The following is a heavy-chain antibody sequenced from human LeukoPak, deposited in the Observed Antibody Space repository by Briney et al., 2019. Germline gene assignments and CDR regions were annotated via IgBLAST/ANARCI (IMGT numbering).Heavy chain of an antibody. Sequence: GGSLRLSCTASGITVSSNDMCWVRQAPGKGLEWISLFYSGRRTDYADPVKGRYNISRDNSKNMVYLQMNSLSGDDTAVYYCAGVLRGAFDIWGQGKMVAVSS. V-gene: IGHV3-53*01. CDR1: GITVSSND. CDR2: FYSGRRT. J-gene: IGHJ3*02. CDR3: AGVLRGAFDI.